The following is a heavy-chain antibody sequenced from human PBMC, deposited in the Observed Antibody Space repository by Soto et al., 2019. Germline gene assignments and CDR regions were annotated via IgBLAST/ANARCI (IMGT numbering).Heavy chain of an antibody. CDR3: AKDSSGWELYYYYGMDV. V-gene: IGHV3-30*18. CDR1: GFNISSYG. J-gene: IGHJ6*02. D-gene: IGHD6-19*01. Sequence: ESGGGVVQPGRSLRLSCAVSGFNISSYGMHWVRQAPGKGLEWVAVISYDGSKKYYADSVKGRFTISRDNSKNTLYLQMNSLRAEDTAVFYCAKDSSGWELYYYYGMDVWGQGTTVTVSS. CDR2: ISYDGSKK.